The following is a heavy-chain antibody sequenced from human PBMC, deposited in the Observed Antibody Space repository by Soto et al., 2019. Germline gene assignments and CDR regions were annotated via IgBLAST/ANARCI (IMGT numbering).Heavy chain of an antibody. J-gene: IGHJ4*02. CDR1: GGSLSGYY. CDR2: VNPGGIT. D-gene: IGHD2-2*01. Sequence: SETLSLTCAVYGGSLSGYYWTWIRQPPGKGLDCIGEVNPGGITNYSPSVKSRLKISLDTSKKEVFLERTSVTSAYTAVYYCGRVVIKMAIQSIVSWGPGTLGTVSS. V-gene: IGHV4-34*01. CDR3: GRVVIKMAIQSIVS.